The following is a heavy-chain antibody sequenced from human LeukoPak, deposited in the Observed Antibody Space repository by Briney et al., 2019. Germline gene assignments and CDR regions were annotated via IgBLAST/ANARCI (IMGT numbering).Heavy chain of an antibody. CDR2: IKEDGSEK. V-gene: IGHV3-7*05. CDR3: ARGGGRHVEY. Sequence: PGGSLRLSCAASGFTFSSYWMSWVRQTPGKGLEWVANIKEDGSEKNYVDSVKGRFTISRDNAKNSLYLQMNSLRAEDTAVYYCARGGGRHVEYWGQGNLVTVSS. D-gene: IGHD2/OR15-2a*01. J-gene: IGHJ4*02. CDR1: GFTFSSYW.